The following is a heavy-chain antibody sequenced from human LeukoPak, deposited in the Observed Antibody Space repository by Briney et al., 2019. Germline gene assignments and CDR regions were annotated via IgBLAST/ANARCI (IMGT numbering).Heavy chain of an antibody. D-gene: IGHD6-19*01. CDR1: GGSISSGSYY. Sequence: PSQTLSLTCTVSGGSISSGSYYWSWIRQPAGKGLEWIGRIYTSGSTNYNPSLKSRVTISVDTSKNQFSLKLSSVTAADTAVYYCARSRPFRSVAGHLPPRYYYYYMDVWGKGTTVTISS. J-gene: IGHJ6*03. CDR2: IYTSGST. CDR3: ARSRPFRSVAGHLPPRYYYYYMDV. V-gene: IGHV4-61*02.